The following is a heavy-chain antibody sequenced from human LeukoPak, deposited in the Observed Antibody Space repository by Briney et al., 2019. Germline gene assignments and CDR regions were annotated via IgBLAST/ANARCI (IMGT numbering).Heavy chain of an antibody. J-gene: IGHJ4*02. V-gene: IGHV3-7*03. D-gene: IGHD6-13*01. CDR2: IKEDGSER. CDR1: AFIFSGHW. Sequence: GGSLRLSCEGSAFIFSGHWMNWVRQTPGKGLEWVASIKEDGSERQYVDSVKGRFTISRDNSKNTLYLQMNSLRAEDTAVYYCAKRYNSSPYWGQGTLVTVSS. CDR3: AKRYNSSPY.